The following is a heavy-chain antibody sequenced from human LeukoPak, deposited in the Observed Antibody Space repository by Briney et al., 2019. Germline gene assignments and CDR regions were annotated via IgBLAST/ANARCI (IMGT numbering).Heavy chain of an antibody. Sequence: ASVKVSCKASGYTFTSYDINWVRQATGQVLEWMGWMNPKSGNTGYAQKFQGRVTMNRNTSISTDYMELSRLRSEDTAVYYCARSAMVRGVIKRSYYYGMDVWGQGTTVTVSS. CDR2: MNPKSGNT. CDR3: ARSAMVRGVIKRSYYYGMDV. V-gene: IGHV1-8*01. CDR1: GYTFTSYD. J-gene: IGHJ6*02. D-gene: IGHD3-10*01.